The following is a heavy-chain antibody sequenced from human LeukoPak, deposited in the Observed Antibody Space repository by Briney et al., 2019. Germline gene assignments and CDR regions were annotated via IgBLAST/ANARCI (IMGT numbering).Heavy chain of an antibody. J-gene: IGHJ6*04. V-gene: IGHV3-7*03. CDR3: AREHSGTYSVYMDV. D-gene: IGHD1-26*01. CDR2: IKQDGSEK. Sequence: GGSLRLSCAASGFIFSDYWMSWVRQVPGKGLEWVANIKQDGSEKYYVDSVKGRFTISRDNAKNSLHLQMNSLRAEDTAVYYCAREHSGTYSVYMDVWGKGTTVTVSS. CDR1: GFIFSDYW.